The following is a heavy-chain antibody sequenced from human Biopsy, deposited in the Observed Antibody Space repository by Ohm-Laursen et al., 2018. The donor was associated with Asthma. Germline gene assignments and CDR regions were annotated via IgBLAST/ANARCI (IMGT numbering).Heavy chain of an antibody. Sequence: SLRLSCTAFGFTFSNYGMHWVRQAPGKGLDWVAVISFDGSNKNYTDSVKGRFTISRDNSRNTLHLQMNSLRAEDTALYYCARVSSYWAFDPWGQGTLVTVSS. CDR2: ISFDGSNK. V-gene: IGHV3-30*03. CDR3: ARVSSYWAFDP. J-gene: IGHJ5*02. CDR1: GFTFSNYG. D-gene: IGHD3-16*02.